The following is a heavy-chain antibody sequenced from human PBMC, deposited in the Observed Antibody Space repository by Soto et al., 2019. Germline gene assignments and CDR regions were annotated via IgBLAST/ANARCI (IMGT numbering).Heavy chain of an antibody. V-gene: IGHV1-18*01. J-gene: IGHJ4*02. CDR1: GYTFSNYG. CDR2: INVDNGDT. D-gene: IGHD4-17*01. Sequence: QVQLVQSGAEVKKPGASVKVSCKASGYTFSNYGISWVRQAPGQGLEWMGWINVDNGDTNYAQKFQGRVTVTTDTSTSTAYMELRSLRSDDTAVYFCARVYYGLYELWAPYYFDYWGQGTLVTVSS. CDR3: ARVYYGLYELWAPYYFDY.